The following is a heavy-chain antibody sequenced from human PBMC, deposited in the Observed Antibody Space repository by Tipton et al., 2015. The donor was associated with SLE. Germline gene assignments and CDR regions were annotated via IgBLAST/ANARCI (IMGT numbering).Heavy chain of an antibody. CDR3: ARTPLPQLEWYFDL. CDR1: GCTFTSYA. D-gene: IGHD2-2*01. Sequence: QLVQSGAEMKKPGASVKVSCKASGCTFTSYAMNWVRQAPGQGLEWMGWINTNTGNPTYAQGFTGRFVFSLDTSVSTAYLQISSLKAEDSAVYYCARTPLPQLEWYFDLWGRGTLVTVSS. CDR2: INTNTGNP. J-gene: IGHJ2*01. V-gene: IGHV7-4-1*02.